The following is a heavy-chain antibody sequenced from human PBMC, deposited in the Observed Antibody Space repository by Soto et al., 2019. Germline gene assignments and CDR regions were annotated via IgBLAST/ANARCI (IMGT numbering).Heavy chain of an antibody. J-gene: IGHJ6*02. V-gene: IGHV4-59*01. D-gene: IGHD3-10*01. Sequence: SETLSLTCTVSGGSISSYYWSLIRQPPGKGLEWIGYIYYSGSTNYNPSLKSRVTISVDTSKNQFSLKLSSVTAADTAVYYCARGQRFGELYLYYYYYGMDVWGQGTTVTVSS. CDR1: GGSISSYY. CDR3: ARGQRFGELYLYYYYYGMDV. CDR2: IYYSGST.